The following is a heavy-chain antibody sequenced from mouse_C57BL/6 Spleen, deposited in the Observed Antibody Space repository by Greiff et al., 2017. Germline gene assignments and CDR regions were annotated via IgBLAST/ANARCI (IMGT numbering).Heavy chain of an antibody. J-gene: IGHJ2*01. V-gene: IGHV1-74*01. D-gene: IGHD1-1*01. Sequence: QVQLQQPGAELVKPGASVKVSCKASGYTFTSYWMHWVKQRPGKGLEWIGRIPPSDSDTNYNQKFKGKATLTVDKSSSTVYMQLSSLTSEDAAVYYCAIEGFITTGVEDYWGQGTTLTVSS. CDR1: GYTFTSYW. CDR2: IPPSDSDT. CDR3: AIEGFITTGVEDY.